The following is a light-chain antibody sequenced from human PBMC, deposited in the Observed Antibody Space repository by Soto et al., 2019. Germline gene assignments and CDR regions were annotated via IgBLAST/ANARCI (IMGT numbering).Light chain of an antibody. CDR3: QQYNNWPWT. Sequence: EIVMTQSPATLSVSPGGRATLSCRAGQSISDTLAWYQQKPGQAPRLLIHGASTRATGFPARFSGSGSGTDFTLTISSLQSEDFAVYYCQQYNNWPWTFGQGTKVDNK. J-gene: IGKJ1*01. CDR1: QSISDT. V-gene: IGKV3-15*01. CDR2: GAS.